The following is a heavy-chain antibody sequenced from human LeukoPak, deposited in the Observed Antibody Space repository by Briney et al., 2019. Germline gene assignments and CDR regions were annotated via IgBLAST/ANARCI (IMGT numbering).Heavy chain of an antibody. CDR2: IKQDGSGK. D-gene: IGHD6-13*01. CDR3: ARDLGQSSSWKINYFDY. V-gene: IGHV3-7*03. CDR1: GFTFSSYW. Sequence: GGSLRLSCAASGFTFSSYWMSWVRQAPGKGLEWVASIKQDGSGKYYVDSVKGRFTISRDNAKNSLYLQMDSLRAEDTAVYYCARDLGQSSSWKINYFDYWGQGTLVTVSS. J-gene: IGHJ4*02.